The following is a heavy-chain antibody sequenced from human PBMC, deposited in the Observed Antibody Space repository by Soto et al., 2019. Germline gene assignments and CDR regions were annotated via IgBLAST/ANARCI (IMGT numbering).Heavy chain of an antibody. V-gene: IGHV1-46*01. Sequence: QVQLVQSGAEVKKPGASVKVSCKASGYTFTNYYMHWVRQAPGQGLEWMGVINTSGGSTTYAQKSQGRVTMTRDTSTSTVYMELSSLRPDVTAGYYGARGGSSSFSWFDRWGQGSLVTVSS. D-gene: IGHD6-6*01. CDR3: ARGGSSSFSWFDR. CDR1: GYTFTNYY. CDR2: INTSGGST. J-gene: IGHJ5*02.